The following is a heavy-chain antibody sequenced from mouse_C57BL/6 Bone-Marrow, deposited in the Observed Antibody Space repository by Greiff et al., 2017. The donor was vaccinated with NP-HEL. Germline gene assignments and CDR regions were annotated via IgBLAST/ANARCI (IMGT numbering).Heavy chain of an antibody. Sequence: EVQLQESGAELVKPGASVKFSCTASGFTIKDYYMHWVKQRTEQGLEWIGRIDPEDGATKYAPKFQGKATITADTSSNTAYLQLSSLTSEDTAVDYCARGCDYGGYYAMDYWGQGTTVTVSS. J-gene: IGHJ4*01. D-gene: IGHD2-4*01. V-gene: IGHV14-2*01. CDR2: IDPEDGAT. CDR1: GFTIKDYY. CDR3: ARGCDYGGYYAMDY.